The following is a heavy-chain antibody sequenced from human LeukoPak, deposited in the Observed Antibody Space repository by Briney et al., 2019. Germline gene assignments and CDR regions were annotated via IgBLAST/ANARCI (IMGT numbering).Heavy chain of an antibody. J-gene: IGHJ5*02. D-gene: IGHD3-10*01. V-gene: IGHV4-39*02. Sequence: PSETLSLTCAVSGDSFSSCSNIWGCHRPPPGQALEWVMNTYYTGSSNYNPSLKSRVTISVDPSKNQFSLKLSSVTAADTAVYYCAREKCISGHSGGCFDPWGQGTLVTVSS. CDR3: AREKCISGHSGGCFDP. CDR1: GDSFSSCSNI. CDR2: TYYTGSS.